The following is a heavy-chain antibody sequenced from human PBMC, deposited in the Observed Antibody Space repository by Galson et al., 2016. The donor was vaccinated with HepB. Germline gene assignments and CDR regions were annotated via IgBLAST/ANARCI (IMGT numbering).Heavy chain of an antibody. J-gene: IGHJ4*02. V-gene: IGHV4-4*07. CDR3: AGDVGSRSRRDDY. D-gene: IGHD2-15*01. CDR1: GRSISGFY. CDR2: IYTSGNT. Sequence: ETLSLTCPVSGRSISGFYWSWIRQPAGKGLEWIGRIYTSGNTNYNPSLKSRVTMSADTSKDRFSLKLRSVTDSDTAVYYCAGDVGSRSRRDDYWGQGTLVTVSS.